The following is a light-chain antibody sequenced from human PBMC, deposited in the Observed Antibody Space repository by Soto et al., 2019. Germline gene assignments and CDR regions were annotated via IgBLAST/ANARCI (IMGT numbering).Light chain of an antibody. J-gene: IGKJ1*01. CDR1: QGIGNN. CDR2: AAS. Sequence: DIQMTQSPSSLSASVGDRVTITCRASQGIGNNLACYQQKPGKVPNLLIYAASTLHSGVPSRFSGSGSGTDFTLTISSLQPEDVATYYCQKYDSVPWTFGQGTKV. V-gene: IGKV1-27*01. CDR3: QKYDSVPWT.